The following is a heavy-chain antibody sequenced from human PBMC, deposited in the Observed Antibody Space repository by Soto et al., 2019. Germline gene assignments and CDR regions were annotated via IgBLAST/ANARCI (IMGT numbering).Heavy chain of an antibody. Sequence: PSETLSLTCTVSGGSISSSSYYWCWIRHPPGKGLEWIGSIYYSGSTYYNPSLKSRVTISVDTSKNQFSLKLSSVTAADTAVYYCGGYCSGGSCDYYGMDVWGQRTTVTVSS. J-gene: IGHJ6*02. V-gene: IGHV4-39*01. D-gene: IGHD2-15*01. CDR1: GGSISSSSYY. CDR2: IYYSGST. CDR3: GGYCSGGSCDYYGMDV.